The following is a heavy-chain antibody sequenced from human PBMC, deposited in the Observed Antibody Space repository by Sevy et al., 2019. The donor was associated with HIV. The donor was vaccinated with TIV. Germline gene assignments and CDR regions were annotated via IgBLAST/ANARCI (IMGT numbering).Heavy chain of an antibody. CDR1: GFTFSSYA. J-gene: IGHJ4*02. V-gene: IGHV3-30-3*01. CDR2: ISYDGSNK. D-gene: IGHD1-26*01. Sequence: GGSLRLSCAASGFTFSSYAMHWVRQAPGKGLEWVAVISYDGSNKYYADSVKGRFTISRDNSKNTLYLQMNSLRAEDTAVYYCARDFTEGLLGGHLFDYWGQGTLATVSS. CDR3: ARDFTEGLLGGHLFDY.